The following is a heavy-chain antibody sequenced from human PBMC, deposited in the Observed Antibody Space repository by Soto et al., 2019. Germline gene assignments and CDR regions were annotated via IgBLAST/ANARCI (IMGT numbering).Heavy chain of an antibody. CDR2: IYYSGST. J-gene: IGHJ3*02. Sequence: SETLSLTCTVSGGSINSGGYYWNWIRQHPGKGLEWIGYIYYSGSTYYNPSLKSRVTISVDTSKNQFSLKLSSVTAADTAVYYCARVWGGAFDIWGQGTMVTVSS. CDR1: GGSINSGGYY. CDR3: ARVWGGAFDI. D-gene: IGHD3-10*01. V-gene: IGHV4-31*03.